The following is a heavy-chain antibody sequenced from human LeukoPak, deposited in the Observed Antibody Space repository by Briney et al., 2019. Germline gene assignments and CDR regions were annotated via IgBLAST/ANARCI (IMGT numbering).Heavy chain of an antibody. D-gene: IGHD2-2*01. CDR1: GFTFNSYA. J-gene: IGHJ4*02. CDR3: AKEGYCSSTSCYDFDY. CDR2: ISGSGSHT. V-gene: IGHV3-23*01. Sequence: GGSLRLSCAASGFTFNSYAMNWVRQAPGKGLEWVSSISGSGSHTYYADSVKGRFTISRDNSKNTLYLQMNSLRAEDTAVYYCAKEGYCSSTSCYDFDYWGQGTLVTVSS.